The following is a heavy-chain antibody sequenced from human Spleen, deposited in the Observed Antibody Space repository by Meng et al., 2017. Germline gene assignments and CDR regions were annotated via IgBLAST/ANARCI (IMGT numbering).Heavy chain of an antibody. V-gene: IGHV3-11*04. CDR3: ARGTGDHDDAFDI. Sequence: GESLKISCAASDFTFSDYYMSWIRQAPGKGLEWVSYIGDSGSYSSSSGSTIYYADSVKGRFTISRDNAKNSLYLQMNSLRAEDTAVYYCARGTGDHDDAFDIWGQGTTVTVSS. CDR1: DFTFSDYY. J-gene: IGHJ3*02. CDR2: IGDSGSYSSSSGSTI. D-gene: IGHD4-17*01.